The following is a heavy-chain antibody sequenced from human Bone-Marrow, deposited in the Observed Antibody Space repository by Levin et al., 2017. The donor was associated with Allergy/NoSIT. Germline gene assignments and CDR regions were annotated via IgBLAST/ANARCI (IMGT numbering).Heavy chain of an antibody. CDR3: ASGSNSGSCYECASSPYYYGMDG. CDR2: ISSSSSYI. J-gene: IGHJ6*02. D-gene: IGHD2-15*01. Sequence: GGSLRLSCAASGFTFSSYSMNWVRQAPGKGLEWVSSISSSSSYIYYADSVKGRFTISRDNAKNSLYLQMNSLRAEDTAVYYCASGSNSGSCYECASSPYYYGMDGWGQGTTVTVSS. CDR1: GFTFSSYS. V-gene: IGHV3-21*01.